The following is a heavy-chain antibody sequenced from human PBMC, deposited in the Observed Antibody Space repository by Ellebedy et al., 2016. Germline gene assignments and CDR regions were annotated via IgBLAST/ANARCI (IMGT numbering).Heavy chain of an antibody. CDR1: GYTFTTFS. Sequence: ASVKVSXXASGYTFTTFSITWVRQVPGQGLEWMGFVNTFSGNTKFAQKFQGRVSMTTDSSTHTAYMDLRSLRSDDTAMYYCARGVGGTSLNWFDPWGQGTLVTVSS. V-gene: IGHV1-18*04. CDR3: ARGVGGTSLNWFDP. J-gene: IGHJ5*02. D-gene: IGHD3-16*01. CDR2: VNTFSGNT.